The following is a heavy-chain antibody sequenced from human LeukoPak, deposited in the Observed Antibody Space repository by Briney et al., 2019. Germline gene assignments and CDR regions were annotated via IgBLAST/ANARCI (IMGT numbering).Heavy chain of an antibody. CDR3: AREGNDYYDSSGNFDY. CDR1: GFTCSSYG. J-gene: IGHJ4*02. D-gene: IGHD3-22*01. Sequence: GGSLRLPFAATGFTCSSYGMQWGGQAPGKGLQWVAVLWYDGSNKYYADSVKGRFTISRDNSKNTLYLQMNSLRAEDTAVYYCAREGNDYYDSSGNFDYWGQGTLVTVSS. V-gene: IGHV3-33*01. CDR2: LWYDGSNK.